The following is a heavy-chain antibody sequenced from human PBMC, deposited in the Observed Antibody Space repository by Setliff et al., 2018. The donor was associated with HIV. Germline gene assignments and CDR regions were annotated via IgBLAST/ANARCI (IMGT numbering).Heavy chain of an antibody. D-gene: IGHD2-15*01. Sequence: PSETLSLTCAVYGGSFNNYYWSWIRQSPGKGLEWIGEINYSGSTNYNPSLQSRVTITIDTPKKQFSLKVRSVTAADTAVYYCARGFTVVVLPVSHWFDSWGQGTQVTVSS. CDR2: INYSGST. CDR3: ARGFTVVVLPVSHWFDS. J-gene: IGHJ5*01. CDR1: GGSFNNYY. V-gene: IGHV4-34*01.